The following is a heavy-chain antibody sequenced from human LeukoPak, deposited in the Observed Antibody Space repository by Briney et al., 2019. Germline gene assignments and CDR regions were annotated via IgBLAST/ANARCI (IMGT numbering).Heavy chain of an antibody. CDR1: GDSISSYY. J-gene: IGHJ4*02. CDR2: IYSSGST. V-gene: IGHV4-4*09. D-gene: IGHD6-19*01. CDR3: ARLRLHDYRQYSSGWYFDY. Sequence: PAETLSLTCTVSGDSISSYYWSWLRQPPGKGLEGLGYIYSSGSTNYTPSLKSPVTISVDTSTNPFSLNLSSVTAADTAVYYCARLRLHDYRQYSSGWYFDYWGQGTLVTVSS.